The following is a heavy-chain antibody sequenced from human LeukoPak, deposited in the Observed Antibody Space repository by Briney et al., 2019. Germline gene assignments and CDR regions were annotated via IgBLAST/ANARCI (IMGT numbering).Heavy chain of an antibody. J-gene: IGHJ4*02. CDR3: AREEPVAATEPDY. D-gene: IGHD6-19*01. CDR1: GYTFTGYY. CDR2: INPNSGGT. Sequence: GASVRVSCKASGYTFTGYYMHWVRQAPGQGREWMGWINPNSGGTNYAQRFQGRVTMTRDTSISTAYMELSRLRSDDTAVYYCAREEPVAATEPDYWGQGTLVTVSS. V-gene: IGHV1-2*02.